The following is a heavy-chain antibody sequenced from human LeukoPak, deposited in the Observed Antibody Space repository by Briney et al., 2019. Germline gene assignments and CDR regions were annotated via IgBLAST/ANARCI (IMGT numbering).Heavy chain of an antibody. D-gene: IGHD4-17*01. Sequence: GGSLRLSCAASGFTFSSYSMNWVRQAPGKGLEWVSSISSSSNYIYYADSVKGRFTISRDNAKNSLYLQMNSLRAEDTAVYYCARAVNYYYYMDVWGKGTTVTVSS. CDR3: ARAVNYYYYMDV. CDR1: GFTFSSYS. J-gene: IGHJ6*03. CDR2: ISSSSNYI. V-gene: IGHV3-21*01.